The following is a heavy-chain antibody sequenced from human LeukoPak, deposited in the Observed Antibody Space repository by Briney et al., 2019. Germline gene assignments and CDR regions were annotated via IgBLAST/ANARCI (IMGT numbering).Heavy chain of an antibody. CDR3: ASSLSSSGYLDFDY. Sequence: GGSLRLSCAASGFTFSSYGMHWVRQAPGKGLEWVAVIWYDGSNKYYADSVKGRFTISRDNSKNTLYLQMNSLRAEDTAVYYCASSLSSSGYLDFDYWGQGTLVTVSS. D-gene: IGHD3-22*01. CDR2: IWYDGSNK. CDR1: GFTFSSYG. J-gene: IGHJ4*02. V-gene: IGHV3-33*01.